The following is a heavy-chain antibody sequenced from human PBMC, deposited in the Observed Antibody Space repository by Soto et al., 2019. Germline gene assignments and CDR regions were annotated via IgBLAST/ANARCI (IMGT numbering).Heavy chain of an antibody. Sequence: PSETLSLTCTVSGGSISSYYWSWIRQPPGKGLEWIGYIYYSGSTNYNPSLKSQVTISVDTSKNQFSLKLSSVTAADTAVYYCARDLGSSWLNWFDPWGQGTLVTVS. V-gene: IGHV4-59*01. CDR2: IYYSGST. J-gene: IGHJ5*02. CDR3: ARDLGSSWLNWFDP. CDR1: GGSISSYY. D-gene: IGHD6-13*01.